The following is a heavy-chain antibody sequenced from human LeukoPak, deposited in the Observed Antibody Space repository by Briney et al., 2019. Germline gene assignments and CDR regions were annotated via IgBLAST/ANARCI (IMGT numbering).Heavy chain of an antibody. V-gene: IGHV3-30*02. CDR2: IRYDGSNK. D-gene: IGHD1-26*01. CDR3: AKDSGIVGALGAFDI. Sequence: GGSLRLSCAASGFTFSSYGMHWVRQAPGKGLEWVAFIRYDGSNKYYADSVKGRFTISRDNSKNTLYLQMNSLRAEDTAVYYCAKDSGIVGALGAFDIWGQGTMVTVSS. CDR1: GFTFSSYG. J-gene: IGHJ3*02.